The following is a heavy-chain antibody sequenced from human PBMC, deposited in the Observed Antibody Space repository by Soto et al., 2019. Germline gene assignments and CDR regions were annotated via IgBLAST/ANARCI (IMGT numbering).Heavy chain of an antibody. D-gene: IGHD5-18*01. CDR3: ARGYNYGYTWFDP. CDR2: MSPNSGDT. CDR1: GYTFTSYD. V-gene: IGHV1-8*01. Sequence: GASVKVSCKASGYTFTSYDINWVRQATGQGPEWMGWMSPNSGDTGYAQKFQGRVTMTRNTSISTAYMELSSLRSEDTAVYYCARGYNYGYTWFDPRGQGTLVTVSS. J-gene: IGHJ5*02.